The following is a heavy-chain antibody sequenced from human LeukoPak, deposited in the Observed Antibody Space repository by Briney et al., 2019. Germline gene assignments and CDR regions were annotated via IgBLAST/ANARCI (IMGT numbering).Heavy chain of an antibody. CDR1: GFTFSNYW. CDR2: INRDGTIT. V-gene: IGHV3-74*03. J-gene: IGHJ4*02. Sequence: PGGSLRLSCAASGFTFSNYWVHWVRQAPGKGLVWVSRINRDGTITKYADSVKGRFTVSRDNAKNTLNLQMNSLRAEDTAVYYCARDKKSGESSEIAYWGQGTLVTVSS. D-gene: IGHD3-10*01. CDR3: ARDKKSGESSEIAY.